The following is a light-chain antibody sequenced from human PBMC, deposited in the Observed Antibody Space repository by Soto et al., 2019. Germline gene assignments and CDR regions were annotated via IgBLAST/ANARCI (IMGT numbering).Light chain of an antibody. CDR1: SSDVGGYNH. CDR2: DVS. V-gene: IGLV2-14*01. Sequence: QSALTQPASVSGSPGQSITISCTGTSSDVGGYNHVSWYQQHPGKVPKLMIRDVSNRPSGVSNRFSGSKSGNTASLTISGLQTEDEADYYCSSYTSISTVVFGGGTKVTVL. CDR3: SSYTSISTVV. J-gene: IGLJ2*01.